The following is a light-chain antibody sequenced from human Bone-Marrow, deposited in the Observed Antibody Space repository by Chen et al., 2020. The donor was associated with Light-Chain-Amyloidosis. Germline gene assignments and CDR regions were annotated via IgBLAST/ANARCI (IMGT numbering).Light chain of an antibody. Sequence: SYVLTQPSSVSVAPGQTATMVCGGHNIGSTSVHWYQQTPGQAPLLVVYDDSDRPSGIPERLSGSNSGNTATLTISRVEAGDEADYYCQVWDRSSDRPVFGGGTKLTVL. CDR3: QVWDRSSDRPV. J-gene: IGLJ3*02. V-gene: IGLV3-21*02. CDR2: DDS. CDR1: NIGSTS.